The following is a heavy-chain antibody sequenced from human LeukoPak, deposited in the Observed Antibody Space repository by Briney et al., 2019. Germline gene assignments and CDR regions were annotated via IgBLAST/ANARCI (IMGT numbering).Heavy chain of an antibody. D-gene: IGHD5-24*01. CDR2: INLNTGGT. CDR1: RYTFTGSY. J-gene: IGHJ4*02. V-gene: IGHV1-2*02. CDR3: ARDPIRGDGYNLDY. Sequence: ASVKVSCKASRYTFTGSYMHWVRQAPGPGLQWMACINLNTGGTEFAQKFQGRVTMTRDTSISTAYMELSSLRSDDTAVYYCARDPIRGDGYNLDYWGQGTLVTVSS.